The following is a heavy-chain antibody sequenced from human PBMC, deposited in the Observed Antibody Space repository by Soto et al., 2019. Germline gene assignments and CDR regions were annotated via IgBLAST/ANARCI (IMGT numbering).Heavy chain of an antibody. CDR2: INHSGST. CDR3: ARGPPRIVPAAPGGYYFDY. D-gene: IGHD2-2*01. CDR1: GGSFSGYY. V-gene: IGHV4-34*01. Sequence: SETLSLTCAVYGGSFSGYYWSWIRQPPGKGLEWIGEINHSGSTNYNPSLKSRVTISVDTSKNQFSLKLSSVTAADTAVYYCARGPPRIVPAAPGGYYFDYWGQGTLVTVSS. J-gene: IGHJ4*02.